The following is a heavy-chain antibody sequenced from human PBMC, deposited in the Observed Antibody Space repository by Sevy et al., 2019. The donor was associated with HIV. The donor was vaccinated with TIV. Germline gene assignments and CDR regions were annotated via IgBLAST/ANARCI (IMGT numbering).Heavy chain of an antibody. CDR2: VYHSGRT. D-gene: IGHD3-9*01. CDR1: GYSFSSIYY. Sequence: SETLSLICPVSGYSFSSIYYWGWIRQPPGKGLEWIGSVYHSGRTYYNPSLKSRVTISVDTSKNRFSLKVTSVTAADTAVYYCARDLGLGIQYDYWGQGTLVTVSS. J-gene: IGHJ4*02. CDR3: ARDLGLGIQYDY. V-gene: IGHV4-38-2*02.